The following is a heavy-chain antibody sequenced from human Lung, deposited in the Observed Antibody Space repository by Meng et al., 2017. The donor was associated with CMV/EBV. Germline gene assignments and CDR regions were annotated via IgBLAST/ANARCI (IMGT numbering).Heavy chain of an antibody. CDR1: GGSFSNYY. J-gene: IGHJ5*02. CDR2: IHPSGST. V-gene: IGHV4-34*01. CDR3: SRGADAYKSGRS. Sequence: QVQLRPWVDGLLKRWEPLSLPGGVYGGSFSNYYWSWIRQSPGKGLEWIGEIHPSGSTYYNPSLNSRVTMSVDTSKNQFSLNLRSVTAADTAVYYCSRGADAYKSGRSWGQGTLVTVSS. D-gene: IGHD5-24*01.